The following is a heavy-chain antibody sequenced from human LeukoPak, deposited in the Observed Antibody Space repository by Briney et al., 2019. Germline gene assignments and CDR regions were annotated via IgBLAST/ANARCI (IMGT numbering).Heavy chain of an antibody. CDR2: MFHSGST. J-gene: IGHJ4*02. CDR1: GGSISSGSHY. V-gene: IGHV4-39*07. D-gene: IGHD2-2*01. CDR3: AREYCSTTTSCYLGKPATESYFDC. Sequence: PSETLSLTCTVSGGSISSGSHYWGWIRQPPGKGLEWIGSMFHSGSTYHNPSLKSRVTISLGPSKNQFSQKLSSVTAADTAVYYCAREYCSTTTSCYLGKPATESYFDCWGQGTLVTVSS.